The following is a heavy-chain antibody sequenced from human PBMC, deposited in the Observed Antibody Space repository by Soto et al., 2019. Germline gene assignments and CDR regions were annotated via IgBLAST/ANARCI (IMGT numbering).Heavy chain of an antibody. CDR2: IYYSGST. J-gene: IGHJ4*02. D-gene: IGHD1-26*01. V-gene: IGHV4-59*01. CDR1: GGSISSYY. CDR3: ARGSGSYYDASFDY. Sequence: SETLSLTCTVSGGSISSYYWSWIRQPPGKGLEWIGYIYYSGSTNYNPSLKSRVTISVDTSKNQFSLKLSSVTAADTAVYYCARGSGSYYDASFDYWGQGTLVTVSS.